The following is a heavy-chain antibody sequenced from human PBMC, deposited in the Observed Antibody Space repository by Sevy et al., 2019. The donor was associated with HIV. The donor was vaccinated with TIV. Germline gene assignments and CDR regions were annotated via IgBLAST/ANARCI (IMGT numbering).Heavy chain of an antibody. Sequence: GGSLRLSCAASGFTFSNAWMNWVRQAPGKGLEWVGRIKSKTDGGTTDYAAPVKGRVTISSDDSKNTLYLQINSLKTEDTAIYYCTTDSKKRGQAALLDYWGQGTLVTVSS. J-gene: IGHJ4*02. V-gene: IGHV3-15*01. CDR3: TTDSKKRGQAALLDY. D-gene: IGHD2-15*01. CDR1: GFTFSNAW. CDR2: IKSKTDGGTT.